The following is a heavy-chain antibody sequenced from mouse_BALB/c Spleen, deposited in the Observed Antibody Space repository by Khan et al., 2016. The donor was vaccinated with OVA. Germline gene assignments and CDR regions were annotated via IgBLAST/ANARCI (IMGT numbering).Heavy chain of an antibody. CDR2: IYPGNGYT. Sequence: EVQLQESGAELGRPGSSVKLSCKTSGSTFTSYGIKWVKQRPGQGLEWIGYIYPGNGYTEYNDKFQGKAILTSDKSSSTAYRQLRSLTSEDSAIYFCTTAYYRYYFDYWGQGTTLTVSS. CDR1: GSTFTSYG. CDR3: TTAYYRYYFDY. D-gene: IGHD2-14*01. V-gene: IGHV1S134*01. J-gene: IGHJ2*01.